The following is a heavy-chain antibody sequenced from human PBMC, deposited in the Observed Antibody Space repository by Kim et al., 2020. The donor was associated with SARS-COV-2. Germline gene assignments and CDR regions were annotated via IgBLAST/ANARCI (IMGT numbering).Heavy chain of an antibody. CDR3: ACYLEGKGGSGF. D-gene: IGHD3-10*01. CDR1: GGSISGVH. Sequence: SETLSLTCTVSGGSISGVHWSWIRQAPGKGLEWIGQTWDRGTTNYNPSLKSRVTISADTSTNQFSLRLTSVTAAATTAYYCACYLEGKGGSGFWGQGPLV. J-gene: IGHJ4*02. CDR2: TWDRGTT. V-gene: IGHV4-59*01.